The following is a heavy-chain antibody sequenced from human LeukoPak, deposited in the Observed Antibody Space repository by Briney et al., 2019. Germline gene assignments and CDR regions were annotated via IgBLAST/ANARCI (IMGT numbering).Heavy chain of an antibody. CDR2: ISRSGNNI. CDR1: GFTFSSYG. J-gene: IGHJ4*02. Sequence: GGSLRLSCAASGFTFSSYGMNWVRQAPGKGLEWVSYISRSGNNIYYADSVKGRFTISRDNAKNSLYLQMNSLRAEDTAVYYCARLVAVAGFDYGGQGTLVTVSS. V-gene: IGHV3-48*03. D-gene: IGHD6-19*01. CDR3: ARLVAVAGFDY.